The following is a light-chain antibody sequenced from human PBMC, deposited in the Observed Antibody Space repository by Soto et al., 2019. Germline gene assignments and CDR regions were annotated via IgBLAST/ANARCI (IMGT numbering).Light chain of an antibody. CDR3: MQDFNYPRT. CDR2: AAS. J-gene: IGKJ1*01. Sequence: AIRMTQSPSSLSASVGYRVTITCRASQGIRSDLGWYQQKPGKPPKVLIYAASTLQSGVPSRFSGIGSGTDFNITIPSFKSEDFATYCGMQDFNYPRTFGEGT. V-gene: IGKV1-6*01. CDR1: QGIRSD.